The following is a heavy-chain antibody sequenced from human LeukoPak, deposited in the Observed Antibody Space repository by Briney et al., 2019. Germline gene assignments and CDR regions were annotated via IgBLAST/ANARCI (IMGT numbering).Heavy chain of an antibody. CDR1: GGSLSNFY. CDR3: ARGRKYSSGYIVTELASGYSDC. D-gene: IGHD3-9*01. CDR2: IFYSGTT. Sequence: PSGGLSVTCTVSGGSLSNFYWSWGRQPPRKRLEWVGYIFYSGTTNYIPSLKSRASTSVDTSKNQFSMKLSSVTVADTAVNYCARGRKYSSGYIVTELASGYSDCWGQATLVTVS. J-gene: IGHJ4*02. V-gene: IGHV4-59*01.